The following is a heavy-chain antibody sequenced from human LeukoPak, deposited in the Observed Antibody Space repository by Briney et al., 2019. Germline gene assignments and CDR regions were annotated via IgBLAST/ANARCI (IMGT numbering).Heavy chain of an antibody. CDR2: ISYDGSNK. V-gene: IGHV3-30*18. D-gene: IGHD6-13*01. CDR3: AKEYPSSSWYGDYFDY. CDR1: GFTFSSYG. Sequence: GGSLRLSCAASGFTFSSYGMHWVRQAPGKGLEWVAVISYDGSNKYYADSVKGRFTISRDNSKNTLYLRMNSLSAEDTAVYYCAKEYPSSSWYGDYFDYWGQGTLVTVSS. J-gene: IGHJ4*02.